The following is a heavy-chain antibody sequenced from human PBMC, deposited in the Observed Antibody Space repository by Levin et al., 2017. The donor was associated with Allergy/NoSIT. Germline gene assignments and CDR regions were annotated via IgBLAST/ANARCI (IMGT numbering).Heavy chain of an antibody. Sequence: GESLKISCAASGFTFSSYGMHWVRQAPGKGLEWVAVISYDGSNKYYADSVKGRFTISRDNSKNTLYLQMNSLRAEDTAVYYCANIPLAARNNWFDPWGQGTLVTVSS. D-gene: IGHD6-6*01. J-gene: IGHJ5*02. V-gene: IGHV3-30*18. CDR1: GFTFSSYG. CDR2: ISYDGSNK. CDR3: ANIPLAARNNWFDP.